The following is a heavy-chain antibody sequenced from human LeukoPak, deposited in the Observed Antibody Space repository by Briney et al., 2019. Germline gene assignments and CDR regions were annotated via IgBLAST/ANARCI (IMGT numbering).Heavy chain of an antibody. J-gene: IGHJ6*02. V-gene: IGHV4-59*08. Sequence: PSETLSLTCTVSGGSISSYYWSWIRQPPGKGLEWIGYIYYSGSTNYNPSLKSRVAISVDTSKNQFSLKLSSVTAADTAVYYCARLRTYCSSTSCYVLGYYYYGMDVWGQGTTVTVSS. D-gene: IGHD2-2*01. CDR1: GGSISSYY. CDR2: IYYSGST. CDR3: ARLRTYCSSTSCYVLGYYYYGMDV.